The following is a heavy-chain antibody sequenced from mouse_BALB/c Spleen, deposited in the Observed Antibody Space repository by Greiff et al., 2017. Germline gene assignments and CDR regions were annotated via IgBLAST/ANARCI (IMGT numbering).Heavy chain of an antibody. Sequence: SGPELVKPGASVKMSCKASGYTFTSYVMHWVKQKPGQGLEWIGYINPYNDGTKYNEKFKGKATLTSDKSSSTAYMELSSLTSEDSAVYYCARPSMGNYLYLDYWGQGTTLTVSS. CDR3: ARPSMGNYLYLDY. CDR1: GYTFTSYV. V-gene: IGHV1-14*01. D-gene: IGHD2-10*02. CDR2: INPYNDGT. J-gene: IGHJ2*01.